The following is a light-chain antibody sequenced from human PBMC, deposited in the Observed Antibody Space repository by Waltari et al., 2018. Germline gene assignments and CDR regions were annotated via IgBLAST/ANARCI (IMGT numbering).Light chain of an antibody. J-gene: IGKJ1*01. CDR3: QQGHSTPRT. Sequence: DIQMTQSPSSLSASVGHRVTITCRASQSINTYLSWYQQKSEKAPQLLIYAASSLQSGVPSRFSGSGSGTDFTLTITSLQPEDFATYYCQQGHSTPRTFGQGTKVEIK. CDR2: AAS. V-gene: IGKV1-39*01. CDR1: QSINTY.